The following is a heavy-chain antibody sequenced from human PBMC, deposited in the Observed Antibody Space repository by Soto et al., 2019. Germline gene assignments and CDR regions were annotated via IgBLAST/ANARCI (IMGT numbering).Heavy chain of an antibody. D-gene: IGHD5-12*01. CDR3: AKSGYQILAFDH. CDR1: GLNFSTYA. CDR2: ISATGSST. J-gene: IGHJ4*02. V-gene: IGHV3-23*01. Sequence: PGGFLRLSCAASGLNFSTYARNWVSQTPGKGLEWVSGISATGSSTNYAESVKGRFTISRDKSRNIVYLQMNSLRAEDTATYFCAKSGYQILAFDHWGQGSLVTVSS.